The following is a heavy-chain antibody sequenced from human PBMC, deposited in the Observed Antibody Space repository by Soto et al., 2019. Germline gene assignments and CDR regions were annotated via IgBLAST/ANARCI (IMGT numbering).Heavy chain of an antibody. J-gene: IGHJ5*02. CDR2: INPNNGAT. CDR1: RYIFTAYF. Sequence: QLQLVQSGAEVKKPGASVKVSCKAPRYIFTAYFMHWVRQAPGQGLEWMGWINPNNGATHYGLSFQGRVTLTRDTSISTAYIELSRPRRADTAVYYCASHDRGALFAPCGQGPLVIVSS. CDR3: ASHDRGALFAP. D-gene: IGHD3-10*01. V-gene: IGHV1-2*02.